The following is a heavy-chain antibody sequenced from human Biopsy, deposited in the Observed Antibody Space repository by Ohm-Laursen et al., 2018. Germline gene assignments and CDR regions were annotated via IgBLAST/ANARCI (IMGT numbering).Heavy chain of an antibody. CDR2: ISRSTSHI. CDR3: ARARDDFVVVPAAFFDF. D-gene: IGHD2-15*01. J-gene: IGHJ4*02. Sequence: SLRLSCAASGFSLRNYTINWVRQAPGKGPEWVSSISRSTSHILYAETLKGRFTSSRDNAKNSLYLRMNSLRAEDTAVYFCARARDDFVVVPAAFFDFWGQGTLVTVSS. V-gene: IGHV3-21*04. CDR1: GFSLRNYT.